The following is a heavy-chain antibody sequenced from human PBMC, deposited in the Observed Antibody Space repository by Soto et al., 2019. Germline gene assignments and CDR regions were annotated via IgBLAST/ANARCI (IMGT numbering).Heavy chain of an antibody. V-gene: IGHV3-48*01. CDR2: ISSSSSTI. Sequence: GGSLRLSCAASGFTFSSYSMNWVRQAPGKGLEWVSYISSSSSTIYYADSVKGRFTISRDNAKNSLYLQMNSLRAEDTAVYYCASTPDSSSWRTHFDYWGQGTLVTVSS. CDR1: GFTFSSYS. D-gene: IGHD6-13*01. CDR3: ASTPDSSSWRTHFDY. J-gene: IGHJ4*02.